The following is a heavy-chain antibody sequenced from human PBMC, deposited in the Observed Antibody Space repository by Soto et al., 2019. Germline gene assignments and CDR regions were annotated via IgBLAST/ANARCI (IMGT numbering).Heavy chain of an antibody. J-gene: IGHJ3*02. D-gene: IGHD2-21*02. Sequence: SVKVSCKASGGTFISYAISWVRQAPGQGLEWMGGIIPIFGTANYAQKFQGRVTITADESTSTAYMELSSLRSEDTAVYYCARERAYCGGDCLAGDAFDIWGQGAMVTVS. CDR2: IIPIFGTA. V-gene: IGHV1-69*13. CDR1: GGTFISYA. CDR3: ARERAYCGGDCLAGDAFDI.